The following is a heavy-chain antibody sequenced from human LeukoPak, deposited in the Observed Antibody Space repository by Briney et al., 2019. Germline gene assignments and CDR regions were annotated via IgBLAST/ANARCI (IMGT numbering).Heavy chain of an antibody. D-gene: IGHD4-11*01. Sequence: SETLSLTCAVSGGSISGDSWGWIRQPPGKGLEYIGHFSYSGSATYNPSLKSRVTISVHTSENQLSLRLSSVTAADTAVYYCARDRGLMTTVTTKGYYFDYWGQGTLVTVSS. CDR3: ARDRGLMTTVTTKGYYFDY. V-gene: IGHV4-59*12. J-gene: IGHJ4*02. CDR2: FSYSGSA. CDR1: GGSISGDS.